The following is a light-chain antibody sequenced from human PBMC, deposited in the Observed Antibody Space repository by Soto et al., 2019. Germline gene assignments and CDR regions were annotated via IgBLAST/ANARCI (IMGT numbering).Light chain of an antibody. CDR3: QAWDSSTG. V-gene: IGLV3-1*01. Sequence: SYELTQPPSVSVSPGQTASITCSGDKLGDKYACWYQQKPGQSPVLVIYQDSKRPSGIPERFSGSNSGNTATLTISGTQATDEADYYCQAWDSSTGFGGGTKLTVL. CDR2: QDS. J-gene: IGLJ2*01. CDR1: KLGDKY.